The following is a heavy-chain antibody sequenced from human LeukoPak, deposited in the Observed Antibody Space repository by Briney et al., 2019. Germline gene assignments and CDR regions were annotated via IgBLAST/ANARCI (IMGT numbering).Heavy chain of an antibody. CDR3: ARDRSGYSGYDFFDY. J-gene: IGHJ4*02. Sequence: GGSLRLSCAASGFTFSSYTMNWVRQAPGKGLEWVSSISSSSNYIYYADSLKGRFTISRDNAKNSLYLQMNSLRAEDTAVYYCARDRSGYSGYDFFDYWGQGALVTVSS. CDR2: ISSSSNYI. D-gene: IGHD5-12*01. CDR1: GFTFSSYT. V-gene: IGHV3-21*01.